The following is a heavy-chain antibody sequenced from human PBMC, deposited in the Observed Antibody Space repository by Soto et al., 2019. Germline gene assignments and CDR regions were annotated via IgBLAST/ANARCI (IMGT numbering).Heavy chain of an antibody. D-gene: IGHD3-22*01. Sequence: SGGSLRLSCAASGFTFSSYAMSWVRQAPGKGLEWVSAISGSGGSTYYADSVKGRFTISRDNSKNTLYLQMNSLRAEDTAVYYCAKDGEYYYDSSGPFDYWGQGTLVTVSS. CDR3: AKDGEYYYDSSGPFDY. CDR1: GFTFSSYA. CDR2: ISGSGGST. J-gene: IGHJ4*02. V-gene: IGHV3-23*01.